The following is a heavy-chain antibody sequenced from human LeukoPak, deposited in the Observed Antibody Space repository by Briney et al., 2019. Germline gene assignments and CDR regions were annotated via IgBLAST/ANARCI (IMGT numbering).Heavy chain of an antibody. CDR3: AKYGSGYSDWYFDY. V-gene: IGHV3-30*18. J-gene: IGHJ4*02. D-gene: IGHD3-22*01. CDR2: ISYDGSNK. Sequence: PGGSLRLSCAASGFTFSSYAMYWVRQAPGKGLEWVAVISYDGSNKYYADSVKGRFTISRDNSKNTLYLQMNSLRAEDTAVYYCAKYGSGYSDWYFDYWGQGTLVTVSS. CDR1: GFTFSSYA.